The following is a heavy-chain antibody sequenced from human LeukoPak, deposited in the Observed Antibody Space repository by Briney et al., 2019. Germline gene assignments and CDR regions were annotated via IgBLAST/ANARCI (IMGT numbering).Heavy chain of an antibody. J-gene: IGHJ4*02. CDR1: GYTFRSYD. V-gene: IGHV1-8*01. Sequence: ASVKVSCKASGYTFRSYDINWVRQATGQGLEWMGWMNPNSGNTGYAQKFQGRVTMTRNTSISTAYMELSSLRSEDTAVYYCARELSVDTAMVKDYWGQGTLVTVSS. D-gene: IGHD5-18*01. CDR3: ARELSVDTAMVKDY. CDR2: MNPNSGNT.